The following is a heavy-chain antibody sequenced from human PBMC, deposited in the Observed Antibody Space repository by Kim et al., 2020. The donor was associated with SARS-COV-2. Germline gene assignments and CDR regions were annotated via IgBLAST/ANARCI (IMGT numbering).Heavy chain of an antibody. CDR1: GFTFDDYA. Sequence: GGSLRLSCAASGFTFDDYAMHWVRQAPGKGLEWVSGISWNSGSIGYADSVKGRFTISRDNAKNSLYLQMNSLRAEDTALYYCAKDRGFDGYYGMDVWGQG. D-gene: IGHD3-16*01. J-gene: IGHJ6*02. CDR2: ISWNSGSI. V-gene: IGHV3-9*01. CDR3: AKDRGFDGYYGMDV.